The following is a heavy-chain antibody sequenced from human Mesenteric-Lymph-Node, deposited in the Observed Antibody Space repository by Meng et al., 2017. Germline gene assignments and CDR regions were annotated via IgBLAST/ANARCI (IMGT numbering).Heavy chain of an antibody. CDR2: ISAYNGNT. CDR3: ERSRPRDVVSVVAAPYYYYYGMDV. D-gene: IGHD2-15*01. Sequence: ASVKVSCKASGYTFTSYFISWVRQAPGQGLEWMGWISAYNGNTNYAQKPQGRVTMTTDTSTSTAYMELRSMRYDDTAVYYCERSRPRDVVSVVAAPYYYYYGMDVWGQGTMVTVSS. CDR1: GYTFTSYF. J-gene: IGHJ6*02. V-gene: IGHV1-18*01.